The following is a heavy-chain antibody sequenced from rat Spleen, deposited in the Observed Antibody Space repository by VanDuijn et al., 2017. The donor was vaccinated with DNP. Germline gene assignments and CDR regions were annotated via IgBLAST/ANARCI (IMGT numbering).Heavy chain of an antibody. CDR1: EFTFNNYW. J-gene: IGHJ4*01. V-gene: IGHV5-31*01. CDR2: ITANGSYT. D-gene: IGHD1-3*01. Sequence: EVQLVESGGGLVQPGRSLKLSCAASEFTFNNYWMNWIRQVPGKGLEWVASITANGSYTYYPDSVKGRFTISRDNAEKTLYLYMDSLRSEDTATYYCARPSNYGTYGPMDAWGQGTSVTVSS. CDR3: ARPSNYGTYGPMDA.